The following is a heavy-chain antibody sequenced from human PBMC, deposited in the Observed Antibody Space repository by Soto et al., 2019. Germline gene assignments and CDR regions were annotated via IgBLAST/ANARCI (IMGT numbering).Heavy chain of an antibody. V-gene: IGHV1-8*02. CDR1: GYTFTSYG. CDR2: MNPNSGNT. J-gene: IGHJ4*02. Sequence: ASVKVYCKASGYTFTSYGISWVRQAPGQGLEWMGWMNPNSGNTGYAQKFQGRVTMTRNTSISTAYMELSSLRSEDTAVYYCARGIKAVAGTVFDYWGQGTLVTVSS. D-gene: IGHD6-19*01. CDR3: ARGIKAVAGTVFDY.